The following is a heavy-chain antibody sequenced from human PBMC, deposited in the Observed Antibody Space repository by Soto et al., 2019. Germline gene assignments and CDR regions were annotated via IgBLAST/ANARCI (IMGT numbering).Heavy chain of an antibody. CDR3: AKGQYCSSTSCYWFDY. D-gene: IGHD2-2*01. V-gene: IGHV3-23*01. Sequence: EVQLLESGGGLVQPGGSLRLSCAASGFTFSSYAMSWVRQAPGKGLEWVSAISGSGGSTYYADSVKGRFTISRDNSKNTLYLQMNSLRAEDTAVYYCAKGQYCSSTSCYWFDYWGQGTLVTVSS. J-gene: IGHJ4*02. CDR1: GFTFSSYA. CDR2: ISGSGGST.